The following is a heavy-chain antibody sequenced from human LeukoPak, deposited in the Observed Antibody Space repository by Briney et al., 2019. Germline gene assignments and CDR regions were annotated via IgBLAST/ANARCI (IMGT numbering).Heavy chain of an antibody. J-gene: IGHJ4*02. CDR3: AKSLWPEDY. V-gene: IGHV3-7*01. CDR1: GFTFSSYW. D-gene: IGHD3-10*01. CDR2: IKQDGSEK. Sequence: PGGSLRLSCAASGFTFSSYWMSSVRQAPGKGLEWVANIKQDGSEKNYVDSVKGRFTISRDNAKNSLHLQMNSLRAEDTAVYYCAKSLWPEDYWGQGTLVTVSS.